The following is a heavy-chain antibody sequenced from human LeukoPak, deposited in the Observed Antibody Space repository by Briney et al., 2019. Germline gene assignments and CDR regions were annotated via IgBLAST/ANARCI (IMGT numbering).Heavy chain of an antibody. Sequence: SGSTIYYADSVKGRFTISRDNSKNTLYLQINSLRAEDTAVYYCARGNQLLSHYYYYYMDVWGKGTTVTISS. CDR2: SGSTI. D-gene: IGHD2-2*01. J-gene: IGHJ6*03. CDR3: ARGNQLLSHYYYYYMDV. V-gene: IGHV3-53*01.